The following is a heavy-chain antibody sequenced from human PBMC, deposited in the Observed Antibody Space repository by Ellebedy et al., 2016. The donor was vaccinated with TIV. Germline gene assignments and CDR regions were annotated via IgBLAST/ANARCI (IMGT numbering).Heavy chain of an antibody. D-gene: IGHD3-22*01. CDR2: FDPKDGET. V-gene: IGHV1-24*01. Sequence: AASVKVSCKVSGYTLTELSMHWVRQAPGKGLEWMGGFDPKDGETIYAQKFQARVTMTEDTSTDTAYMELSSLRSEDTAVYYCATTYYYDTSGYYERDFDYWGQGTLVTVSS. J-gene: IGHJ4*02. CDR3: ATTYYYDTSGYYERDFDY. CDR1: GYTLTELS.